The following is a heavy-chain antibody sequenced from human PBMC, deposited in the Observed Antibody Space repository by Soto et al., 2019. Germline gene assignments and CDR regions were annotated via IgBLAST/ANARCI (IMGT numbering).Heavy chain of an antibody. J-gene: IGHJ4*02. CDR2: ISGSGGST. CDR1: GFTFSSYA. CDR3: AKPGYTAMANSAFDY. D-gene: IGHD5-18*01. Sequence: GESLKISCAASGFTFSSYAMSWVRQAPGKGLEWVSAISGSGGSTYYADSVKGRFTISRDNSKNTRYLQMNSLRAEDTAVYYCAKPGYTAMANSAFDYWGQGTLVTVSS. V-gene: IGHV3-23*01.